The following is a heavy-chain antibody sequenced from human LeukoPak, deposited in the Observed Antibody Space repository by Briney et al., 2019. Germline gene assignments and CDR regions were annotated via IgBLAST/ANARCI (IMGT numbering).Heavy chain of an antibody. Sequence: GGSLRLSCAASGFTFSSYAMSWVRQPRGKGLEGVLAISGSGGSTYYADSVKGRFTISRDNSKNTLYLQMNSLRAEDTAVYYCAKDTERFIAVAGTGFGGFDYWGQGTLVTVSS. J-gene: IGHJ4*02. D-gene: IGHD6-19*01. V-gene: IGHV3-23*01. CDR2: ISGSGGST. CDR1: GFTFSSYA. CDR3: AKDTERFIAVAGTGFGGFDY.